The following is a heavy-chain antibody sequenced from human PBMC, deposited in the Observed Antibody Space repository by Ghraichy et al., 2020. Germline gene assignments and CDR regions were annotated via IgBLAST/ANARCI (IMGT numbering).Heavy chain of an antibody. CDR3: AKEGGRLGEGAFDV. V-gene: IGHV3-23*01. CDR1: EFTFDGYP. CDR2: LGADGRST. Sequence: GESLNISCAVSEFTFDGYPMTWVRQAPGKGLEWVSTLGADGRSTFYADSVKDRFTISRDKSKRTMYLQMNSLRADDTAVYYWAKEGGRLGEGAFDVWGQGTKVTVSS. J-gene: IGHJ3*01. D-gene: IGHD3-10*01.